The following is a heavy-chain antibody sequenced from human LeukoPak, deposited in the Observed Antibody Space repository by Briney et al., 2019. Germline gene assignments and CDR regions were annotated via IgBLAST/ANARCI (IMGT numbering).Heavy chain of an antibody. J-gene: IGHJ5*02. CDR1: GYSFTSYW. V-gene: IGHV5-51*01. CDR3: ARLARVGATQSWLDP. D-gene: IGHD1-26*01. CDR2: IYPGDSDT. Sequence: NAGESLKISCKGSGYSFTSYWIGWVRQMPGKGLEWMGIIYPGDSDTRYSPSFQGQVTISADKSISTAYLQWSSLKASDTAMYYCARLARVGATQSWLDPWGQGTLVTVSS.